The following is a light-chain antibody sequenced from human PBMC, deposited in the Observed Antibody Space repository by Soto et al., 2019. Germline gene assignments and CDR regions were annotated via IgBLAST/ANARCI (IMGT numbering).Light chain of an antibody. Sequence: DIQMSQSPSTLSASVGNRCTITCGASQSISSWLAWYQQKPVKAPKLLIYDASSLESGVPSRFRGSGSGTEFTLTISSLQPDDFAPYYCQQYNSYSEAFGQGTKVDIK. V-gene: IGKV1-5*01. CDR1: QSISSW. CDR2: DAS. J-gene: IGKJ1*01. CDR3: QQYNSYSEA.